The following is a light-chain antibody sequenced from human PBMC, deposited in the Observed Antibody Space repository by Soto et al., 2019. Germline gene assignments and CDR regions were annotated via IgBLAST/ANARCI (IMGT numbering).Light chain of an antibody. CDR2: LGS. CDR3: MQDT. V-gene: IGKV2-28*01. Sequence: DLVMTQSPLSLPVTPGEPASISCRSSQSLLHSNGYNYLDWYLQKPGQSPQLLIYLGSNRASGVPDRFSGSGSGTDFTLKISRVEAEDVGVYYCMQDTFGQGTRLEIK. CDR1: QSLLHSNGYNY. J-gene: IGKJ5*01.